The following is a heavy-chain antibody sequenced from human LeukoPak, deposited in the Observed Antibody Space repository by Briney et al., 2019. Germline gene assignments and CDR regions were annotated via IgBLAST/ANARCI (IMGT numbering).Heavy chain of an antibody. Sequence: GESLKISCKGSGYNFTNYWIAWVRRMPGKGLEWMGSIDPSDSYTNYSPSFQGHVTISADKSISTAYLQWSSLKASDTATYYCARPMAGSGGYYYYDMDVWGQGTTVTVSS. CDR2: IDPSDSYT. D-gene: IGHD2-8*01. CDR1: GYNFTNYW. CDR3: ARPMAGSGGYYYYDMDV. J-gene: IGHJ6*02. V-gene: IGHV5-10-1*01.